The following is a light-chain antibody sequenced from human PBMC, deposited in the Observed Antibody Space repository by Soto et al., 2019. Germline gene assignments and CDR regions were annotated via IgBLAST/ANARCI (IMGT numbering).Light chain of an antibody. Sequence: EIVLTQSPATLSLSPGERATLSCRASQSVSSYLAWYQQKPGQAPRLLIYDASNRATGIPARFSGSRSGTDFTLTISRLEPEDFAVYFCQLYGSSRWTFGQGTKVDI. J-gene: IGKJ1*01. V-gene: IGKV3-11*01. CDR2: DAS. CDR3: QLYGSSRWT. CDR1: QSVSSY.